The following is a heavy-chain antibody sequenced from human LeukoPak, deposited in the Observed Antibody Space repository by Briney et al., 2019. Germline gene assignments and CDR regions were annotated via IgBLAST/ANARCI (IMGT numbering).Heavy chain of an antibody. CDR1: GFTVSSDY. CDR2: IYSGGST. V-gene: IGHV3-53*01. D-gene: IGHD6-13*01. Sequence: PGGSLRLSCAAPGFTVSSDYMSWVRQAPGKGLEWVSVIYSGGSTYYADSVKGRFTISRDNSKNTLYLQMNSLRAEDTAVYYCATSRGYSSSWYHYYYGMDVWGQGTTVTVSS. J-gene: IGHJ6*02. CDR3: ATSRGYSSSWYHYYYGMDV.